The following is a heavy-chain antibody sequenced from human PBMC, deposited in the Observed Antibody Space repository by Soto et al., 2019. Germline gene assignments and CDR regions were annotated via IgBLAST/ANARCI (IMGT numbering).Heavy chain of an antibody. CDR1: GYTFTSHG. V-gene: IGHV1-18*01. J-gene: IGHJ6*03. Sequence: QVQLVQSGPEVKKPGASVKVSCKASGYTFTSHGVSWVRQAPGQGLEWMGWISASNGDTNYAQKLQGGVSVLTDASTSTGYMELRSLTAEDPAVYYCARMLRGSSFGFYQDIDVWGKGTTVTVSS. CDR2: ISASNGDT. CDR3: ARMLRGSSFGFYQDIDV. D-gene: IGHD3-10*01.